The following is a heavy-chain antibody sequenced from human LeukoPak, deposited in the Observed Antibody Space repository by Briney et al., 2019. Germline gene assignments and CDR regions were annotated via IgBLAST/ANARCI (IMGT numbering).Heavy chain of an antibody. V-gene: IGHV3-23*01. D-gene: IGHD5-18*01. CDR3: AKVTAMVTGFFDY. CDR1: GFTFSSYA. Sequence: SGGSLRLSCAASGFTFSSYAMSWVRQAPGKGLEWVSAISGSGGSTYYADSVKGRFTISRDNSKNTLYLQMNSLRAEDTAVYYCAKVTAMVTGFFDYWGQGTLVTVSS. CDR2: ISGSGGST. J-gene: IGHJ4*02.